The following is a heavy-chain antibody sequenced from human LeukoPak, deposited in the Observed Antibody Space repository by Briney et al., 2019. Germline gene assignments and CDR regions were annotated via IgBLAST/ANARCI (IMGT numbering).Heavy chain of an antibody. Sequence: SETLSLTCTVSGGSISSYYWSWIRQPPGKGLEWIGCIYYSGYTNYKSSLKSRVTLSVDTSKNQFSLKLSSVTAADTAVYYCARTTMVRGTYYMDVWGKGTTVTVSS. CDR2: IYYSGYT. CDR3: ARTTMVRGTYYMDV. J-gene: IGHJ6*03. D-gene: IGHD3-10*01. CDR1: GGSISSYY. V-gene: IGHV4-59*01.